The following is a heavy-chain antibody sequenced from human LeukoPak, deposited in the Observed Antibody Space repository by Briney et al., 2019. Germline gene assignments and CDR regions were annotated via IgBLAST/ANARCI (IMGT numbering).Heavy chain of an antibody. Sequence: GGSLRLSCAASGFTFSSYAMSWVRQAPGKGLEWVSAISGSGGSTYYADSVKGRFTISRDNSKNTLYLQMNSLRAEDTAVYYCAKDLRHGSGSYQTYWGQGTLVTVPS. D-gene: IGHD3-10*01. V-gene: IGHV3-23*01. CDR1: GFTFSSYA. CDR3: AKDLRHGSGSYQTY. J-gene: IGHJ4*02. CDR2: ISGSGGST.